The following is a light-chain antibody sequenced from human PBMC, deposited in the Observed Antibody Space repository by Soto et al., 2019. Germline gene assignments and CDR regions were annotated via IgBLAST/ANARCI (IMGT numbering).Light chain of an antibody. CDR1: RSDVGSYNL. CDR3: CSYAGSSTLV. Sequence: QSALTQPASVSGSPGQSITISCTGTRSDVGSYNLVSWYQQYPGKAPKVLIYEGNKRPSGVSNRFSGSKSGNTASLTISGLQAEDEAAYYCCSYAGSSTLVFGGGTKLTVL. J-gene: IGLJ3*02. CDR2: EGN. V-gene: IGLV2-23*01.